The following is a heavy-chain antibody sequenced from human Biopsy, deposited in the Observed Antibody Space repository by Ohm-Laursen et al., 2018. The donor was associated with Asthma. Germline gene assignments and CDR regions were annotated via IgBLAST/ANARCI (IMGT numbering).Heavy chain of an antibody. CDR3: AKSADYYGSTDYLGF. Sequence: SLRLSCSASGFSFDDCAMHWVRQAPGKGLEWVSSISWNSGNIDYAVSVKGRFTISRDNAKNSLYLQMQSLRPEDTAFYYCAKSADYYGSTDYLGFWGRGTLVTVSS. CDR1: GFSFDDCA. J-gene: IGHJ4*01. CDR2: ISWNSGNI. V-gene: IGHV3-9*01. D-gene: IGHD3-22*01.